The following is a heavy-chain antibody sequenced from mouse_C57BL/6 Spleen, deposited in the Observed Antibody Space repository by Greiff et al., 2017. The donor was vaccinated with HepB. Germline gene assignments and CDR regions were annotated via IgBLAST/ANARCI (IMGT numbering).Heavy chain of an antibody. CDR3: APQTAQATYYFDY. Sequence: VQRVESGPELVKPGASVKISCKASGYAFSSSWMNWVKQRPGKGLEWIGRIYPGDGDTNYNGKFKGKATLTADKSSSTAYMQLSSLTSEDSAVYICAPQTAQATYYFDYWGQGTTLTVSS. J-gene: IGHJ2*01. V-gene: IGHV1-82*01. CDR1: GYAFSSSW. CDR2: IYPGDGDT. D-gene: IGHD3-2*02.